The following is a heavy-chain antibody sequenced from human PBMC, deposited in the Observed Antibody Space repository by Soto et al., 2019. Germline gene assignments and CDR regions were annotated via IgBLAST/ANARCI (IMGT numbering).Heavy chain of an antibody. CDR1: GFSLNTGGVG. CDR3: ARSRGGFGGGWTTPYFDY. Sequence: QITLKESGPTVVKPTQTLTLTCSLSGFSLNTGGVGVGWIRQPPGKALEWLAVIYWDDDKSWNPSLRDRLTTXGXXSYDQWVLAATDIDPVDTGTYYAARSRGGFGGGWTTPYFDYWGQGTVVTVSS. J-gene: IGHJ4*02. V-gene: IGHV2-5*02. D-gene: IGHD6-19*01. CDR2: IYWDDDK.